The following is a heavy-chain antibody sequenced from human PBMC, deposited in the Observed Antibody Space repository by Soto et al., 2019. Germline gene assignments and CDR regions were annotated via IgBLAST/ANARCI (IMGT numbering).Heavy chain of an antibody. V-gene: IGHV3-23*01. CDR1: GFTFSSYA. D-gene: IGHD6-6*01. CDR2: ISGSGGET. CDR3: AKDPPPPGKYFEY. Sequence: GGSLRLSCAASGFTFSSYAMRWVRQAPGTGLEWVSKISGSGGETYYADSVKGRFTISRDNSKNTLFLQMDGLRADDTAVYYCAKDPPPPGKYFEYWGQGILVTVSS. J-gene: IGHJ4*02.